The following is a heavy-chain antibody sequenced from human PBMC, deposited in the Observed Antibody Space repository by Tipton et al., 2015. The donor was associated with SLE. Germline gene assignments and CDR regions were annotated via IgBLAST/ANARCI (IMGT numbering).Heavy chain of an antibody. Sequence: SLRLSCAASGFTFSNYAMSWVRQAPGKGLEWVSGISDSGGSTYYADSVKGRFTISRDNSKNTLYLQMNSLRAEDTALYYCAKSRFLEWLTLDYWGQGTLVTVSS. CDR3: AKSRFLEWLTLDY. V-gene: IGHV3-23*01. J-gene: IGHJ4*02. D-gene: IGHD3-3*01. CDR2: ISDSGGST. CDR1: GFTFSNYA.